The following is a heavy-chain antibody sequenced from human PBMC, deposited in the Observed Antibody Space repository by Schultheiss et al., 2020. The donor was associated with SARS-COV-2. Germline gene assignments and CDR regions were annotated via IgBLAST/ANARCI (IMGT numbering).Heavy chain of an antibody. D-gene: IGHD2-21*01. CDR2: TNPKRGAT. CDR3: ATRGDLDDYYFYMDV. J-gene: IGHJ6*03. V-gene: IGHV1-2*02. CDR1: GYTFSGYY. Sequence: ASVKVSCKASGYTFSGYYIHWVRQAPGQGLEWMGWTNPKRGATYYAQKFQGRVTMNSDTSITTTYMELSRLRSDDTAVYYCATRGDLDDYYFYMDVWGNGTTVTVSS.